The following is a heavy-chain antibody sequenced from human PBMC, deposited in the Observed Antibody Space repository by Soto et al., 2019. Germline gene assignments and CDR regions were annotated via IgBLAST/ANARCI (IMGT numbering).Heavy chain of an antibody. CDR1: DGSISSGGYY. CDR2: IYYSGST. Sequence: SETLSLTCTVSDGSISSGGYYWSWIRQPPGKGLEWIGYIYYSGSTYYNPSLKSRVTISVDTSKNQFSLKLSSVTAADTAVYYCAREARSMYSSSSWFDPWGQGTLVTVS. V-gene: IGHV4-30-4*01. CDR3: AREARSMYSSSSWFDP. J-gene: IGHJ5*02. D-gene: IGHD6-6*01.